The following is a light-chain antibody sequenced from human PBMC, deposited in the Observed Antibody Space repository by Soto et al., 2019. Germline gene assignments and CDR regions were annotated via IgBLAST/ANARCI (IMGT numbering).Light chain of an antibody. V-gene: IGKV3-11*01. Sequence: EIVLTQSPATLSLSPGERATLSCRASQSVGYHLAWYQQKPGQAPRLLIYDASNRATGIPARFSGSGSGTDFTLAISSLEPEDFATYYCQQSFSTPYTFGQGTKLEIK. CDR1: QSVGYH. J-gene: IGKJ2*01. CDR2: DAS. CDR3: QQSFSTPYT.